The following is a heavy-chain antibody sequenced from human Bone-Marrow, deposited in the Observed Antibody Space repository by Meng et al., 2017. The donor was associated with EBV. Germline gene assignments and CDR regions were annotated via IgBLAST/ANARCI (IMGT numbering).Heavy chain of an antibody. CDR3: AREIRQYNWFDP. CDR1: GGSIHSSSFY. Sequence: QLQLLESGPGLVKPAXXXXLXXSVSGGSIHSSSFYWAWIRQSPGKGLEWIGSAYYSGSAYYTPSLRSRVTISVDTSKNQFSLKLSSVTAADTAVYYCAREIRQYNWFDPWGQGTLVTVSS. D-gene: IGHD4-11*01. J-gene: IGHJ5*02. V-gene: IGHV4-39*07. CDR2: AYYSGSA.